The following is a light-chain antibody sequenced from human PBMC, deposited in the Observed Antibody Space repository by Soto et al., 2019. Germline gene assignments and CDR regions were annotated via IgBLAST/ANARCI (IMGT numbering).Light chain of an antibody. CDR3: QQSYNSPHT. V-gene: IGKV1-39*01. CDR2: AAS. CDR1: QTIMTY. Sequence: DIQMTQSPSSLSSSVEDEVTITCRASQTIMTYLNWYQLKPGQPPRLLIYAASSLHSGVPSRFSGSGSGTDFTLTISSLQPEDFATYSCQQSYNSPHTFGQGTKVEIK. J-gene: IGKJ1*01.